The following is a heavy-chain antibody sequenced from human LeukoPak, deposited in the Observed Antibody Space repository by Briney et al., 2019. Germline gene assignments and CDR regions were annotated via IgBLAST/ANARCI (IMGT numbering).Heavy chain of an antibody. V-gene: IGHV3-48*02. J-gene: IGHJ4*02. CDR3: ARDSSDVRDDYGDF. D-gene: IGHD3-10*01. CDR1: GFTFSSYS. Sequence: GGSLRLSCAASGFTFSSYSMNWVRQAPGKGLEWVSYISSSSSTIYYADSVKGRFTISRDNAKNSLYMQMNSLRDEDTAVYYCARDSSDVRDDYGDFWGQGTLVTVSS. CDR2: ISSSSSTI.